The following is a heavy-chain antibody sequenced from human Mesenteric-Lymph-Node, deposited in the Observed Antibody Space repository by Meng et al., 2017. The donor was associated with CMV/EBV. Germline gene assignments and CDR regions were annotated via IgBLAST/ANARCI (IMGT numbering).Heavy chain of an antibody. V-gene: IGHV4-59*08. CDR1: GFTVSSNY. CDR3: ARFYGSGGDYFYGVDV. D-gene: IGHD3-10*01. Sequence: ESLKISCAASGFTVSSNYMSWIRQPPGKGLEWIGYMYYKGKNNHNPSLKSRVTISVDTSKNQFSLKLSSVTAAETAVYYCARFYGSGGDYFYGVDVWGQGTTVTVSS. J-gene: IGHJ6*02. CDR2: MYYKGKN.